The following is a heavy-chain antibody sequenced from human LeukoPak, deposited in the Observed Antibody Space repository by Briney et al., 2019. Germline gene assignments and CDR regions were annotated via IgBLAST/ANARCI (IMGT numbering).Heavy chain of an antibody. Sequence: ASVKVSCKASGYTFSSYYMHWVRQAPGQGLEWMGIINPSGGDTTYAQKFQGRVTMTRDTSTSTVYLELRSLRSEDTAVYHCARAARTYYLDYWGQGTLVAVSS. CDR2: INPSGGDT. V-gene: IGHV1-46*01. J-gene: IGHJ4*02. CDR1: GYTFSSYY. CDR3: ARAARTYYLDY.